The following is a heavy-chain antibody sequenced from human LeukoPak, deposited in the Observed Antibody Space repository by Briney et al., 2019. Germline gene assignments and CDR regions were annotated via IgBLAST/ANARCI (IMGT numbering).Heavy chain of an antibody. V-gene: IGHV4-59*01. CDR1: GGSISSYY. CDR2: IYSSVST. Sequence: SETLSLTCTVSGGSISSYYWSWIRQPPGKRLEWIGCIYSSVSTNYNPSLKSRVTISVATSKNQFSLKLTSVTAADTAVYYCAREGPGRFGAPGPNVYSIDYWGQGTLVTVSS. J-gene: IGHJ4*02. D-gene: IGHD3-10*01. CDR3: AREGPGRFGAPGPNVYSIDY.